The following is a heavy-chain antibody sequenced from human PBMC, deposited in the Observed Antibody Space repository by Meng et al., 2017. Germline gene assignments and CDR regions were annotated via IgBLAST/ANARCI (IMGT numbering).Heavy chain of an antibody. D-gene: IGHD1-1*01. CDR1: GFTFNNYW. CDR2: ISGDGSIT. Sequence: EWQLGGSGGGLVQPGGSLRLSCAASGFTFNNYWMHWVRQVPGKGLVWVSRISGDGSITNYADSVKGRFTISRDNAKNTLYLQMNSLRPEDTAVYYCLDEAPRSDYWGQGSLVTVSS. CDR3: LDEAPRSDY. J-gene: IGHJ4*02. V-gene: IGHV3-74*01.